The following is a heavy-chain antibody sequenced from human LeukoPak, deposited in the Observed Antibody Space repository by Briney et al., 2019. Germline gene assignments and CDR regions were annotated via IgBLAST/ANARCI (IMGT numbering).Heavy chain of an antibody. Sequence: PSETLSLTCTVSGGSISNYHWSWIRQPAGKGLEWISQIHTSGRTNYNPPPKSRVTMSIDTPENQLSLTIRSVTAADTAVYYCARRDISSGWSFDYWGQGILVTVSS. CDR3: ARRDISSGWSFDY. D-gene: IGHD6-19*01. CDR1: GGSISNYH. CDR2: IHTSGRT. J-gene: IGHJ4*02. V-gene: IGHV4-4*07.